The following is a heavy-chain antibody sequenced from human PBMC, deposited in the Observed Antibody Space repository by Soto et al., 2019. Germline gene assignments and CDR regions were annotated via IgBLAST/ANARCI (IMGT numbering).Heavy chain of an antibody. J-gene: IGHJ4*02. V-gene: IGHV3-23*01. Sequence: GGSLRLSWASSGFTFISYPMSWVLPAPGKGLEWVSAISGSGGSTYYADSVKGRFTISRDNSKNTLYLQMNSLRAEDTAVYYCAKDDSGYYEYYFDYWGQGTLVTVS. CDR2: ISGSGGST. D-gene: IGHD3-22*01. CDR1: GFTFISYP. CDR3: AKDDSGYYEYYFDY.